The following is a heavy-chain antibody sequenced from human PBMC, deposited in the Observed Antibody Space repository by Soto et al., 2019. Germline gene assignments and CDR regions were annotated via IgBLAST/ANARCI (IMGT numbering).Heavy chain of an antibody. J-gene: IGHJ6*02. CDR3: ARARGYQLLTYYYYYGMDV. V-gene: IGHV4-34*01. CDR2: INHSGST. Sequence: QVQLQQWGAGLLKPSETLSLTCAVYGGSFSGYYWSWIRQPPGKGLEWIGEINHSGSTNYNPSLKSRVTISVDTSKNQFSLKLSSVTAADTAVYYCARARGYQLLTYYYYYGMDVWGQGTTVTVSS. D-gene: IGHD2-2*01. CDR1: GGSFSGYY.